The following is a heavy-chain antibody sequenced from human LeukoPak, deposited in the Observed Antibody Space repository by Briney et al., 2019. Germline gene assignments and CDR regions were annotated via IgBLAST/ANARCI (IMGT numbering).Heavy chain of an antibody. CDR3: ARVRLRAAPDYYFDY. CDR2: IYYSGST. D-gene: IGHD6-6*01. J-gene: IGHJ4*02. V-gene: IGHV4-30-4*01. Sequence: PSETLSLTCTVSGGSISSGDYYWSWIRQPPGKGLEWIGYIYYSGSTYYDPSLKSRVTISVDTSKNQFSLKLSSVTAADTAVYYCARVRLRAAPDYYFDYWGQGTLVTVSS. CDR1: GGSISSGDYY.